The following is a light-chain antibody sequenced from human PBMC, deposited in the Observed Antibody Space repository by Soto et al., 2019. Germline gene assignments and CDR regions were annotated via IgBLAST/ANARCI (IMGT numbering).Light chain of an antibody. J-gene: IGLJ2*01. Sequence: QSVLPQSPSASASLGASVKLTCTLSSGHSSYAIAWHQQQPEKGPRYLMKLNSDGSHSKGDGIPDRFSGSSSGAERYLTISSLQSEDEADYYCQTWGTGIRVFGGGPKLTVL. CDR2: LNSDGSH. V-gene: IGLV4-69*01. CDR1: SGHSSYA. CDR3: QTWGTGIRV.